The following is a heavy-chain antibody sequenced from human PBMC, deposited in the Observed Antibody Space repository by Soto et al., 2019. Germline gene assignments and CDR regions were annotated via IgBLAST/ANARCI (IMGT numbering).Heavy chain of an antibody. Sequence: QVQLQESGPGLVKPSGTLSLTCAVSSGSISSSNWWSWVRQPPGKGLEWIGEIDHSGSTNYNPSLKSRVTISVDKSKNQFSLKLSSVTAADTAVYYCASSRRFRGSGWYPFPYWGQGTLVTVSS. CDR3: ASSRRFRGSGWYPFPY. J-gene: IGHJ4*02. V-gene: IGHV4-4*02. D-gene: IGHD6-19*01. CDR1: SGSISSSNW. CDR2: IDHSGST.